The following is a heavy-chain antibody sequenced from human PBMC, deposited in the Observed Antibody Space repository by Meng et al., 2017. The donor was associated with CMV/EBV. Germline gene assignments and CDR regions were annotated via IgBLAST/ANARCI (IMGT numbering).Heavy chain of an antibody. CDR2: ISSSGSWI. CDR1: GFTFNSYS. V-gene: IGHV3-21*06. D-gene: IGHD3-9*01. J-gene: IGHJ4*02. CDR3: VSEPYDTLTGLPGWYFDT. Sequence: GGSLRLSCAASGFTFNSYSMNWVRQAPGKGLEWVSSISSSGSWIYYADSVRGRFSISRDNAKNSLYPQMNSLRAEDTAVYYCVSEPYDTLTGLPGWYFDTWGQGALVTVSS.